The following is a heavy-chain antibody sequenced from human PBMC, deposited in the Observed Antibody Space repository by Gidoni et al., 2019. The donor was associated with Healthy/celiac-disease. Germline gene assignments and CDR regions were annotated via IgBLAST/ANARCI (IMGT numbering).Heavy chain of an antibody. CDR1: GFTFSGSA. CDR3: TRQPPHGATLDY. D-gene: IGHD5-12*01. J-gene: IGHJ4*02. CDR2: IRSKANSHAT. V-gene: IGHV3-73*02. Sequence: EVQLVESGGGLVQPGGSLKLSCAASGFTFSGSAMHWVRQASGKGLEWVGRIRSKANSHATAYAASVKGRFTISRDDSKNTAYLQMNSLKTEDTAVYYCTRQPPHGATLDYWGQGTLVTVSS.